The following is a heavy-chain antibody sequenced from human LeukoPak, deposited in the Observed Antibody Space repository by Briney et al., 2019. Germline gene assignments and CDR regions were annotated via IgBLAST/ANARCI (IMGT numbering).Heavy chain of an antibody. V-gene: IGHV1-24*01. CDR3: ATKGSSGWPYYFDY. CDR1: GYIHTELS. J-gene: IGHJ4*02. Sequence: ASVTVSCKVSGYIHTELSMHWVRQAPGKGLEWMGGFDPEDGETIYAQKFQGRVTMTEDTSTDTAYMELSSLRSEDTAVYYCATKGSSGWPYYFDYWGQGTLVTVSS. D-gene: IGHD6-19*01. CDR2: FDPEDGET.